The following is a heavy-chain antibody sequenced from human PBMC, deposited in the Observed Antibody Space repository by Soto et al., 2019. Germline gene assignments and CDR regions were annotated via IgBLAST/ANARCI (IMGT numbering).Heavy chain of an antibody. J-gene: IGHJ6*02. CDR2: TYYSGST. Sequence: PSETLSLTCTVSGGSISSYYWSWIRQPPGKGLEWIGYTYYSGSTYYNPSLKSRVTISVDTSKNQFSLKLSSVTAADTAVYYCARGSSIAGLYYGMDVWGQGTTVTVSS. V-gene: IGHV4-59*06. CDR3: ARGSSIAGLYYGMDV. CDR1: GGSISSYY. D-gene: IGHD6-6*01.